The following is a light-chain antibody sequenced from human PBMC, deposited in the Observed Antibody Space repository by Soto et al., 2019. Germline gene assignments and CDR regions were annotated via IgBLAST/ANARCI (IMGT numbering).Light chain of an antibody. CDR1: QSISSY. CDR3: QQSYDIPT. CDR2: AAS. V-gene: IGKV1-39*01. J-gene: IGKJ3*01. Sequence: DIQMTQSPSSLSASVGDRVTITCRASQSISSYLNWYQQKPGKAPKVLIYAASSLQSGVPSRFSGSGSGTVFTLTISRLQPEDFATYYCQQSYDIPTFGPGTKVDIK.